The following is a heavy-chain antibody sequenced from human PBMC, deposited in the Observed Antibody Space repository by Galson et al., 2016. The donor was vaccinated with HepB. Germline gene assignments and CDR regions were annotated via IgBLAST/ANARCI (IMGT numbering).Heavy chain of an antibody. CDR3: GVTIGGSLQHYAMDV. CDR1: GHTFTYRY. CDR2: ITPFHGNT. J-gene: IGHJ6*02. D-gene: IGHD3-3*01. V-gene: IGHV1-45*02. Sequence: SVKVSCKASGHTFTYRYLHWVRQAPGQALEWMAWITPFHGNTNYAQSFQDRVTITRDRSMSTAYMELSGLRSEDTGIYYCGVTIGGSLQHYAMDVWGQGTRVTVSS.